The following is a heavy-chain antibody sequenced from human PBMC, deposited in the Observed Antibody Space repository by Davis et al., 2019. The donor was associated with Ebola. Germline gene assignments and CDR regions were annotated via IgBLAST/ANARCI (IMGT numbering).Heavy chain of an antibody. CDR2: IYYSGST. J-gene: IGHJ1*01. CDR1: GGSISSGGYY. CDR3: ARHEGGVVEARSHFQH. V-gene: IGHV4-31*03. Sequence: PSETLSLTCTVSGGSISSGGYYWSWIRQHPGKGLEWIGYIYYSGSTYYNPSLKSRVTISVDRSKNQFSLKLSSVTAADTAVYYCARHEGGVVEARSHFQHWGQGTLVTVSS. D-gene: IGHD1-26*01.